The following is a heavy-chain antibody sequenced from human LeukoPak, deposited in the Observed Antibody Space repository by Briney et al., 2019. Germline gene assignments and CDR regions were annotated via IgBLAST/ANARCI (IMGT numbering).Heavy chain of an antibody. J-gene: IGHJ4*02. CDR3: ARASRPTVTIDPYYFDY. CDR2: FYPNSGGT. V-gene: IGHV1-2*02. D-gene: IGHD4-17*01. CDR1: DYTFTASN. Sequence: ASVKVSSKASDYTFTASNMPWGRQAPGQGLEWMGGFYPNSGGTNYPQKFQGRVTMTRDTSTTTAYMEVSRLTSDDTAVYYCARASRPTVTIDPYYFDYWGQGTLVTVSS.